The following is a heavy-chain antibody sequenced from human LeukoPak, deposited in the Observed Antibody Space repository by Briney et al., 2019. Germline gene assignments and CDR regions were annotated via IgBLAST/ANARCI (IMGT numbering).Heavy chain of an antibody. CDR1: GFTFSDYY. J-gene: IGHJ6*02. V-gene: IGHV3-11*01. CDR2: ISSSGSTI. Sequence: GGSLRLSCAASGFTFSDYYMSWIRQAPGKGLEWVLYISSSGSTIYYADDVKGRFTISRDNAKNSLYLQMNSLRAEDTAVYYCARQALGYCSGGSCYYYYGMDVWGQGTTVTVSS. CDR3: ARQALGYCSGGSCYYYYGMDV. D-gene: IGHD2-15*01.